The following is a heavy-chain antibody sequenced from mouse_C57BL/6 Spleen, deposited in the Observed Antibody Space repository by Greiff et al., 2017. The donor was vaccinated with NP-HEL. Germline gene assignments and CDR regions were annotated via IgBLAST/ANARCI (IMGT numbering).Heavy chain of an antibody. Sequence: EVQLVESGGGLVQPKGSLKLSCAASGFSFNTYAMNWVRQAPGKGLEWVARIRSKSNNYATYYADSVKDRFTISRDDSESMLYLQMNNLKTEDTAMYCCVSHYYYGSSYARDYWGQGTSVTVSS. J-gene: IGHJ4*01. CDR3: VSHYYYGSSYARDY. D-gene: IGHD1-1*01. CDR1: GFSFNTYA. V-gene: IGHV10-1*01. CDR2: IRSKSNNYAT.